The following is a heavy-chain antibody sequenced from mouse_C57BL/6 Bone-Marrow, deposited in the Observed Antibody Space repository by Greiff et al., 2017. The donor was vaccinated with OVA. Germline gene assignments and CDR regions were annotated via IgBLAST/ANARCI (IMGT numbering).Heavy chain of an antibody. CDR3: ARGGNYGSWFAY. V-gene: IGHV1-20*01. J-gene: IGHJ2*01. CDR2: INPYNGDT. Sequence: VQLQQSGPELVKPGDSVKISCKASGYSFTGYFMNWVMQSHGKSLEWIGRINPYNGDTFYNQKFKGKATLTVDKSSSSAHMELRSLTSEDSAVYYSARGGNYGSWFAYWGQGTTLTVSS. D-gene: IGHD1-1*01. CDR1: GYSFTGYF.